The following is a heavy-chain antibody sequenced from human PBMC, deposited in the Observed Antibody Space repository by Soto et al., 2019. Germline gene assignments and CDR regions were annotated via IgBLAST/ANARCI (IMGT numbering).Heavy chain of an antibody. CDR2: IYPGDSDT. J-gene: IGHJ5*02. CDR3: ARQEYDNSGYYSTKYNWFDP. V-gene: IGHV5-51*01. CDR1: GYSFTSYW. D-gene: IGHD3-22*01. Sequence: GESLKISCKGSGYSFTSYWIGWVRQMPGKGLEWMGIIYPGDSDTRYSPSFQGQVTISADKSISTAYLQWSSLKASDTAMYYCARQEYDNSGYYSTKYNWFDPWGQGTLVTVSS.